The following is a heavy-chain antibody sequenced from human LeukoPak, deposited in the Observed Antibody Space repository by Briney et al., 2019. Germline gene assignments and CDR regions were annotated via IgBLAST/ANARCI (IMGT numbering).Heavy chain of an antibody. CDR3: ARHWGSTMTHLDY. Sequence: SETVSLTCTVSGGSISSSSYYWVWIRQPPGKGLEWIGTIYHTGSTYYNPSLKSRVAISVDTSKSHLSLKLTSVTAADTAVYFCARHWGSTMTHLDYWGQGTLVTVSS. V-gene: IGHV4-39*01. CDR2: IYHTGST. D-gene: IGHD3-22*01. J-gene: IGHJ4*02. CDR1: GGSISSSSYY.